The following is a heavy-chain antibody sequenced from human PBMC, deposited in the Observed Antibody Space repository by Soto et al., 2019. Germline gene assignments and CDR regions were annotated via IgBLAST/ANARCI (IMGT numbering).Heavy chain of an antibody. V-gene: IGHV1-18*01. J-gene: IGHJ6*02. Sequence: QVQLVQSGAEVKKPGASVKVSCKASGYTFTSYGISWVRQAPGQGLEWMGWIRAYNGNTNDAQKLQSRVTMTTDTSTGTADRELRSLRSDDTAVYYCARDLPTMDVWGQGTTVTVSS. CDR1: GYTFTSYG. CDR2: IRAYNGNT. CDR3: ARDLPTMDV.